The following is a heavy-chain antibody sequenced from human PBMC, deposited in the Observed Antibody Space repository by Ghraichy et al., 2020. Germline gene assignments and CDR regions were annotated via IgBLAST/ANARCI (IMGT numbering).Heavy chain of an antibody. CDR1: GGSISSYY. CDR3: ARVAIFGGDYYPYYFDY. D-gene: IGHD3-3*01. Sequence: SETLSLTCTVSGGSISSYYWSWIRQPPGKGLEWIGYIYYSGSTNYNPSLKSRVTISVDTSKNQFSLKLSSVTAADTAVYYCARVAIFGGDYYPYYFDYWGQGTLVTVSS. CDR2: IYYSGST. J-gene: IGHJ4*02. V-gene: IGHV4-59*01.